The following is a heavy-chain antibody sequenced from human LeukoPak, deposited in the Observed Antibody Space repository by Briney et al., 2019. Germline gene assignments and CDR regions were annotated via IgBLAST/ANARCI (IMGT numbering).Heavy chain of an antibody. CDR1: GFTFSSYW. Sequence: GGSLRLSCAASGFTFSSYWMNWARQAPGKGLEWVASINHNGNVNYYVDSVKGRFTFSRDNAKNSLYLQMSNLRAEDTAVYFCARGGGLDVWGQGATVTVSS. CDR3: ARGGGLDV. CDR2: INHNGNVN. D-gene: IGHD3-16*01. J-gene: IGHJ6*02. V-gene: IGHV3-7*03.